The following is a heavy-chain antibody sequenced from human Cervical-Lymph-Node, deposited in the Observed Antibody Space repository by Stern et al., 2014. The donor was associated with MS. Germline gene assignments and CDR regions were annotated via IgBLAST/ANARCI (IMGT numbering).Heavy chain of an antibody. Sequence: VQLAESGAEVKKPGSSVKVSCKASGDSFNTHSFCWVRQAPGQGLEWMGGIIPIFATANYAQKFQGRVTFTPDESPITVYMELTSLRSEDTAIYYCATDVVRDLTPPAWGQGTLVTVSS. D-gene: IGHD2-15*01. CDR3: ATDVVRDLTPPA. CDR1: GDSFNTHS. V-gene: IGHV1-69*01. J-gene: IGHJ5*02. CDR2: IIPIFATA.